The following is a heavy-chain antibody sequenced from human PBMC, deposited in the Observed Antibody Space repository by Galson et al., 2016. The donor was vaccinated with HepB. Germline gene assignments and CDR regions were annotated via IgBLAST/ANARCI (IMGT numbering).Heavy chain of an antibody. Sequence: SETLSLTCNVSGGSISTYSWNWIRQPPGKGLEWIGSVYNIGRTNSNPSLKSRATISLDTSKNQFSLNLTSVTAADTAVYYCAGQHVLMVTANLGWYFDLWGRGTLVTVSS. D-gene: IGHD2-21*02. CDR3: AGQHVLMVTANLGWYFDL. V-gene: IGHV4-59*01. J-gene: IGHJ2*01. CDR2: VYNIGRT. CDR1: GGSISTYS.